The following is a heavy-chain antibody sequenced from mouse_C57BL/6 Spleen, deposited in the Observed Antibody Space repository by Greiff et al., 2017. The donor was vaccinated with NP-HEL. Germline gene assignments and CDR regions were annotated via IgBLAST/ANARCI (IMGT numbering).Heavy chain of an antibody. Sequence: EVQLQQSGPELVKPGASVKIPCKASGYTFTDYNMDWVKQSHGKSLEWIGDINPNNGGTIYNQKFKGKATLTVDKSSSTAYMALRSLTSEDTAVYYCARVYGNYAWYFDYWGQGTTLTVSS. D-gene: IGHD2-1*01. J-gene: IGHJ2*01. CDR2: INPNNGGT. CDR1: GYTFTDYN. CDR3: ARVYGNYAWYFDY. V-gene: IGHV1-18*01.